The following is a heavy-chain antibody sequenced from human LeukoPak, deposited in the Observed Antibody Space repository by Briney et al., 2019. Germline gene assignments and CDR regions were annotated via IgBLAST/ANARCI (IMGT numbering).Heavy chain of an antibody. CDR3: ARVGDCSGGSCYRNYFDY. D-gene: IGHD2-15*01. V-gene: IGHV4-34*01. J-gene: IGHJ4*02. Sequence: SETLSLTCAVYGGSFSGYYWSWVRQPPGKGLEWIGEINHSGSNNHNPSLKSRVTISVDTSKNQFSLRPTSVTAADTAVYYCARVGDCSGGSCYRNYFDYWGQGTLVTVSS. CDR1: GGSFSGYY. CDR2: INHSGSN.